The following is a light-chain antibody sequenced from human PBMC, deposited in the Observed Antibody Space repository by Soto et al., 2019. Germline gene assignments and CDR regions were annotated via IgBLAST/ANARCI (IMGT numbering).Light chain of an antibody. CDR1: QGVSSN. J-gene: IGKJ1*01. Sequence: EIVLTQSPAPLSLSPGERATLSCRASQGVSSNLAWYRHKPGQAPRLLIYDASNRATGIPARFSGSGSGTDFTLAISSLEPEDFAVDDCQQDSVWPWTVGQGTKVEIK. CDR2: DAS. V-gene: IGKV3-11*01. CDR3: QQDSVWPWT.